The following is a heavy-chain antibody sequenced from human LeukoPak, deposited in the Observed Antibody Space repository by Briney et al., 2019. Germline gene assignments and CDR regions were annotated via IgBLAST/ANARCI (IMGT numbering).Heavy chain of an antibody. CDR1: RGSFSGYY. V-gene: IGHV4-34*01. D-gene: IGHD3-10*01. J-gene: IGHJ4*02. CDR2: INHYGST. CDR3: ASRVPGSSYYFDS. Sequence: SETLSLTCAVYRGSFSGYYWSWIRQPPGKGLEWIGEINHYGSTNYNPSLESRVTISVDTSKNQFSLKLNSVTAADTALYYCASRVPGSSYYFDSWGQGTLVTVSS.